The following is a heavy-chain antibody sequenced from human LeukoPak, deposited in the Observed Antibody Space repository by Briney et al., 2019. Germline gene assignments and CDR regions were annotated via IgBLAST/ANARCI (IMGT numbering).Heavy chain of an antibody. J-gene: IGHJ4*02. V-gene: IGHV1-18*04. CDR1: GYTFSGFY. Sequence: GASVKVSCKASGYTFSGFYMHWVRQAPGQGLEGMGWISAYNGNTNYAQKVQGRVNMTTDTSTSTAYMELRSLRSDDTAVYYCARDPTGSSGYYYATDYWGQGTLVTVSS. CDR3: ARDPTGSSGYYYATDY. D-gene: IGHD3-22*01. CDR2: ISAYNGNT.